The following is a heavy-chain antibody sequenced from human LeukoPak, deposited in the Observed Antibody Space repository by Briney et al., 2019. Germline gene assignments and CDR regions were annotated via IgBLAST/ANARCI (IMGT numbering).Heavy chain of an antibody. J-gene: IGHJ3*02. CDR1: GFTFSGYE. V-gene: IGHV3-48*03. CDR3: ARVWGAGDAFDI. Sequence: AGGSLRLSCAASGFTFSGYEMNWVRQAPGKGLEWVSYISSSVSTIYYADSVKGRFTISRDNAKNSLYLQMNSLRAEDTAVYYCARVWGAGDAFDIWGQGTMVTVSP. CDR2: ISSSVSTI. D-gene: IGHD1-26*01.